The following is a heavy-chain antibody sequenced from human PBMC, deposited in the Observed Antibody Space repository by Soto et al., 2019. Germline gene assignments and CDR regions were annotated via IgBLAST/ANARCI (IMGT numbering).Heavy chain of an antibody. J-gene: IGHJ4*02. V-gene: IGHV3-74*01. Sequence: EVQLVESGGGLVQPGGSLRLSCEASGFTFSSYWMHWVRQAPGKGLVWISRIKGDASSVNYAASVKGRFTISRDNAKNTLYLQMNSLSAEDTALYYCAIGASGRFYFDYWGQGTLVTVSS. CDR1: GFTFSSYW. CDR2: IKGDASSV. CDR3: AIGASGRFYFDY. D-gene: IGHD3-10*01.